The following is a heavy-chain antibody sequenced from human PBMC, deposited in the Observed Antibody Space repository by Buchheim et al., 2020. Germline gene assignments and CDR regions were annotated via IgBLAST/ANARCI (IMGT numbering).Heavy chain of an antibody. CDR1: GYTLTSYD. CDR3: ARAVRISSQRYYFDY. V-gene: IGHV1-8*01. J-gene: IGHJ4*02. CDR2: MNPNSGNT. D-gene: IGHD2-2*01. Sequence: QVQLVQSGAEVKKPGASVKVSCKASGYTLTSYDIHWVRQASGQGLEWVGWMNPNSGNTGYAQKFQGRVTMTRNTSISTAYMELSSLRSDDTAVYYCARAVRISSQRYYFDYWGQGTL.